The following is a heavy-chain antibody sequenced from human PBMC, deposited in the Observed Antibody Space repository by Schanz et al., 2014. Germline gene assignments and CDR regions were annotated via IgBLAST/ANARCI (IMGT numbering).Heavy chain of an antibody. J-gene: IGHJ6*02. CDR3: ATSYSSSSYFYVMDV. D-gene: IGHD6-6*01. Sequence: EVQLVESGGGLVQSGGSLRLSCAASGFSFSDYSMNWVRQAPGKGLEWISYIKISGDVFYTDSVKGRFTISRDNAKSSLYLQMSSLRDEDTAIYYCATSYSSSSYFYVMDVWGQGTTVTVSS. CDR1: GFSFSDYS. CDR2: IKISGDV. V-gene: IGHV3-48*02.